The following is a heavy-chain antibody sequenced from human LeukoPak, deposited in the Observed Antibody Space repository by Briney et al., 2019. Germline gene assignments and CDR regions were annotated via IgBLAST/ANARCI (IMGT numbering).Heavy chain of an antibody. V-gene: IGHV1-2*06. CDR3: ASEGAVAGTRVGNWFDP. CDR2: INPNSGGT. D-gene: IGHD6-19*01. J-gene: IGHJ5*02. Sequence: ASVKVSCKASGYTFTGYYMHRVRQAPGQGLEWMGRINPNSGGTNYAQKFQGRVTMTRDTSISTAYMELSRLRSDDTAVYYCASEGAVAGTRVGNWFDPWGQGTLVTVSS. CDR1: GYTFTGYY.